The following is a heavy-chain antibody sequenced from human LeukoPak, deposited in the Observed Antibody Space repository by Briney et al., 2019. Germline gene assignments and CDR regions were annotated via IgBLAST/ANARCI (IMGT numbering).Heavy chain of an antibody. CDR2: IYSSETT. CDR3: ARRNDYYS. D-gene: IGHD3-10*01. V-gene: IGHV4-4*08. CDR1: GGSTTVYH. Sequence: PSETLSLTYTLSGGSTTVYHWSWIRQPPGKGLEWIGYIYSSETTNYKPSLKSRVTISADTSKNQISLKLTSVTAADTAIYFCARRNDYYSGGQGTMVTVSS. J-gene: IGHJ3*01.